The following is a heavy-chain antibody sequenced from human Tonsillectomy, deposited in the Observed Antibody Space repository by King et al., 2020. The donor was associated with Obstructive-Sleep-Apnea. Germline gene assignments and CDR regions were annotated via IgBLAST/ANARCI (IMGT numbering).Heavy chain of an antibody. Sequence: QLQESGPGLVKPSETLSLTCTVSGGSISSSSYYWGWIRQPPGKGLEWIESIYYTGSTYYNPSLKSRVTISVDTSKNQFSLKLSSVTAAETAVYYCASVRYSYGYLSAFDIWGQGTMVTVSS. J-gene: IGHJ3*02. V-gene: IGHV4-39*07. D-gene: IGHD5-18*01. CDR1: GGSISSSSYY. CDR3: ASVRYSYGYLSAFDI. CDR2: IYYTGST.